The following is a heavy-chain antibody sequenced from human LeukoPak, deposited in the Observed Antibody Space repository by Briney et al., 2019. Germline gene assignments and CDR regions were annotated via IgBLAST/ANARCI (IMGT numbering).Heavy chain of an antibody. CDR3: ARDLSGIAVAGTFDY. J-gene: IGHJ4*02. D-gene: IGHD6-19*01. CDR2: ISSSGSTI. V-gene: IGHV3-48*03. Sequence: GGSLRLSCAASGFTFSSYEMNWVRQAPGKGLEWVSYISSSGSTIYYADSVKGRFTISRDNAKNSLYLQMNSLRAEDTAVYYCARDLSGIAVAGTFDYWGQGTLVTVSS. CDR1: GFTFSSYE.